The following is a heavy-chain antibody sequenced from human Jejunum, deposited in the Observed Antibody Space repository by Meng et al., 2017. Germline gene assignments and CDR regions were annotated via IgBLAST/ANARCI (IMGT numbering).Heavy chain of an antibody. D-gene: IGHD5-12*01. CDR1: VGSNSDSNG. Sequence: KPLGPAALVGAVSVGSNSDSNGWSWIRRPPGRGLEWIGEIYHTGSTNYNPSLRSRVTMSLDKSKNLFFLDLTSVTAADTAVYYCARDLLGPAIAASGYFDPWGQGTLVTVFS. CDR3: ARDLLGPAIAASGYFDP. J-gene: IGHJ5*02. V-gene: IGHV4-4*03. CDR2: IYHTGST.